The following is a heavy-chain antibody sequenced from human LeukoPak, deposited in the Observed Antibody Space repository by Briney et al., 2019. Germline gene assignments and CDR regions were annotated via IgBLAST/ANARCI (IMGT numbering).Heavy chain of an antibody. CDR1: GFTFSSYA. D-gene: IGHD2-2*01. CDR3: AKALTKATDYMDV. V-gene: IGHV3-23*01. J-gene: IGHJ6*03. CDR2: ISGSGGST. Sequence: GGSLRLSCAASGFTFSSYAMSWVRQAPGKGLEWVSAISGSGGSTYYADSVKGRFTIPRDNSKNTLYLQMNSLRAEDTAVYYCAKALTKATDYMDVWGKGTTVTVSS.